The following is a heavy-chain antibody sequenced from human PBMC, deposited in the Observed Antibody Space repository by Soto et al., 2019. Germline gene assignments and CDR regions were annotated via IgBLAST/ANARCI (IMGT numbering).Heavy chain of an antibody. V-gene: IGHV4-39*01. J-gene: IGHJ1*01. CDR1: GGSISESSYY. CDR2: MFYTGTT. CDR3: ATIAVAFQH. D-gene: IGHD6-19*01. Sequence: QLQLQESGPGLVKPSETLSLTCTVSGGSISESSYYWGWVRQPPGKGLEWIVSMFYTGTTYYNPSLKSRVTISVDTSKNQFSLKVNSVTATDTAVYYCATIAVAFQHWGQGTLVTVSS.